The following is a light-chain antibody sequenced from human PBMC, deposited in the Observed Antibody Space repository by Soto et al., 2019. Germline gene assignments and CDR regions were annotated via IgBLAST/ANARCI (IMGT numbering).Light chain of an antibody. V-gene: IGKV3-11*01. CDR2: DTS. CDR3: EQSRNWPLT. CDR1: QSVISY. J-gene: IGKJ4*02. Sequence: EIVLTQSPATLSLSPGERATLSCRASQSVISYLACYQQKRGQAPRLLIYDTSNSATDIPARFSGSGSVTDFTLTISSLETEDFEVDYCEQSRNWPLTFGGGTKVEIK.